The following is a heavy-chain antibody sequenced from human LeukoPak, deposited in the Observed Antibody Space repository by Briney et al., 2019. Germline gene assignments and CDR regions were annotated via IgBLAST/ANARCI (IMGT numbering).Heavy chain of an antibody. CDR2: IGIDSGNT. D-gene: IGHD5-24*01. V-gene: IGHV3-48*01. CDR1: GFTFSDYS. J-gene: IGHJ4*02. CDR3: ARDYKYAFDN. Sequence: GGSLRLSCAASGFTFSDYSMNWVRQAPGKGLEWISYIGIDSGNTNYADSVKGRFTISGDKAKSSLYLQMNSLRVEDTAVYYCARDYKYAFDNWGQGTLVTASS.